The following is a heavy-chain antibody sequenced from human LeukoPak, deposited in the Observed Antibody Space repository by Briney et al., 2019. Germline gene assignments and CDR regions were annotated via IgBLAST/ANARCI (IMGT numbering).Heavy chain of an antibody. CDR3: ARESGNYYGFDY. D-gene: IGHD1-26*01. CDR1: GFTFSSYA. CDR2: ISSSRNYI. Sequence: GGSLRLSCAASGFTFSSYAMSWVRQAPGKGLEWVSSISSSRNYIYYADSLMGRFTISRDNAGNSLFLQMDSLRAEDTAVYYCARESGNYYGFDYWGQGTLVTVSS. V-gene: IGHV3-21*06. J-gene: IGHJ4*02.